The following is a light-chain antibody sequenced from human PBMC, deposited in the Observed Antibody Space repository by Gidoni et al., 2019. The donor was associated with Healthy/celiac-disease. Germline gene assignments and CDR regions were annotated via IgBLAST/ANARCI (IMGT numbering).Light chain of an antibody. J-gene: IGKJ4*01. Sequence: EMVLTQYPATLSLSPGERATRSCRASQSVSSYLACYQQSHGQAPRLLIYDSSNRATGIPARFSGSASGTYFTLTISSLEPEDFAVYYCQQRSNCLTFGRGTKVEIK. CDR2: DSS. CDR3: QQRSNCLT. V-gene: IGKV3-11*01. CDR1: QSVSSY.